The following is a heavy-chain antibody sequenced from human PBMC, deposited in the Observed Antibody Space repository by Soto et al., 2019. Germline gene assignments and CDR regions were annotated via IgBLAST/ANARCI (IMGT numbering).Heavy chain of an antibody. D-gene: IGHD5-18*01. V-gene: IGHV1-46*01. CDR1: GYTFTSHY. CDR2: IYPNRVSA. CDR3: ARDRYNYGFFDF. J-gene: IGHJ4*02. Sequence: QVQLVQSGAEVKKPGASVKVSCKASGYTFTSHYIHWVRQAPGQGLEWMGVIYPNRVSATYLPKFQGRVIMTRDTSTSTVYMELSSLRSEDTAVYYCARDRYNYGFFDFWGQGTRVTVSS.